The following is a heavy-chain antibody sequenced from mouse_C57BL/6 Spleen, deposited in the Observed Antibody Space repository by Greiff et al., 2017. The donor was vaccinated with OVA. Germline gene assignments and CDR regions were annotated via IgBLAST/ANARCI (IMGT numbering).Heavy chain of an antibody. V-gene: IGHV1-19*01. J-gene: IGHJ2*01. CDR3: AREGGRRVNYYDC. CDR2: INPYNGGT. Sequence: VQLQQSGPVLVKPGASVKMSCKASGYTFTDYYMNWVKQSHGKSLEWIGVINPYNGGTSYNQKFKGKATLTVDKSSSTAYMELNSLTSEDSAVYYCAREGGRRVNYYDCWGQGTTLTVSS. CDR1: GYTFTDYY. D-gene: IGHD2-13*01.